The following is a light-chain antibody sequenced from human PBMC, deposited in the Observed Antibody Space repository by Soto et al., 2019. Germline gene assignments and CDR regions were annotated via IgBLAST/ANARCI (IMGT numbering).Light chain of an antibody. Sequence: EIVLTQSPGTLSLSRGERATLSCRASQSVSSNFLAWYQQKPGQAPRLLIYGASSRATGIPDRFSGSGSGTDFTLTIRRLEPEDFAVYYCQQYDSSPVTFGQGNKVEIK. V-gene: IGKV3-20*01. CDR1: QSVSSNF. CDR3: QQYDSSPVT. J-gene: IGKJ1*01. CDR2: GAS.